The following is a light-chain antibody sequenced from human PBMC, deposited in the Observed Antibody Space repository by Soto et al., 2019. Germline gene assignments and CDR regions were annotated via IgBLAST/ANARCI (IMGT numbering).Light chain of an antibody. CDR1: SGDVGGYNF. CDR2: EVS. V-gene: IGLV2-14*01. J-gene: IGLJ1*01. CDR3: SSYTSSSIYV. Sequence: QSVLTQAASVSGCPGQAMTICCTGTSGDVGGYNFVSWYQQHPGTAPKLMRYEVSNRTSGVSNLFSGSKSANTASLTISGLQAEDEGDYYCSSYTSSSIYVFGTGTKVTVL.